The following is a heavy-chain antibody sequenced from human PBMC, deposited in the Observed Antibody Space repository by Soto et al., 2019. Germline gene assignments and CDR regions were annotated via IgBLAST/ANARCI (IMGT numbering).Heavy chain of an antibody. CDR1: GFTFFNYA. Sequence: GGSLRLSCAASGFTFFNYAMAWVRQAPGKGLEWVSGISNSGNSKYYADSVKNRFTISRDNSKNTLYLQMNSLGAEDTALYYCAKLNSRTILKGNGFDPWGQGTLVTVSS. J-gene: IGHJ5*02. D-gene: IGHD3-3*01. V-gene: IGHV3-23*01. CDR3: AKLNSRTILKGNGFDP. CDR2: ISNSGNSK.